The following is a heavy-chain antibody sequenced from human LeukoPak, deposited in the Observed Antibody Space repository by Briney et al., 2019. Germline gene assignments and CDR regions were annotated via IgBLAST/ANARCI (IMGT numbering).Heavy chain of an antibody. CDR3: ARDWCSGYSCSAQLPAAYYYGMDV. V-gene: IGHV1-69*13. D-gene: IGHD3-22*01. CDR1: GGTFSSYA. Sequence: GASVKVSCKASGGTFSSYAISWVRQAPGQGLEWMGGIIPIFGTANYAQKFQGRVTITADESTSTAYMELSSLRSEDTAVYYCARDWCSGYSCSAQLPAAYYYGMDVWGQGTTVTVSS. CDR2: IIPIFGTA. J-gene: IGHJ6*02.